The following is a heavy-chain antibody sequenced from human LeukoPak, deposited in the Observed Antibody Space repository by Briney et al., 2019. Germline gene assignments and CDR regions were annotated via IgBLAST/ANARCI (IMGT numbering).Heavy chain of an antibody. J-gene: IGHJ4*02. V-gene: IGHV3-11*01. CDR3: ARYRVITNDYFVS. D-gene: IGHD3-16*01. CDR1: GFTFGDYY. Sequence: PGGSLRLSCAASGFTFGDYYMSWIRQAPGKGPEWGSYIRNSGNTIKEAESVRGRFNISRDNAQNSLVLEMKNLRAHDSASEYCARYRVITNDYFVSWGQGTLVTVSS. CDR2: IRNSGNTI.